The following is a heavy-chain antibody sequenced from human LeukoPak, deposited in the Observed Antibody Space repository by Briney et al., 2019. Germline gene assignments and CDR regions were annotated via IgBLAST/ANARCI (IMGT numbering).Heavy chain of an antibody. CDR2: INDNGDIA. CDR3: AKARWEPNFDY. Sequence: PGGSLRLSCAASGFTFDDYAMHWVRQGPGKSLEWVSLINDNGDIAYYGDSVRGRFTVSRDNAKNSLYLQMNSLTTEDTALYYCAKARWEPNFDYWGQGTLVTVSS. J-gene: IGHJ4*02. CDR1: GFTFDDYA. V-gene: IGHV3-43*02. D-gene: IGHD1-26*01.